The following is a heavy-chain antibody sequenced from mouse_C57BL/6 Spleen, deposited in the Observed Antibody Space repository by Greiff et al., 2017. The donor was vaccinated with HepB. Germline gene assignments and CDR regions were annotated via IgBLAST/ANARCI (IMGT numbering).Heavy chain of an antibody. CDR2: IYPGDGDT. CDR1: GYAFSSYW. J-gene: IGHJ1*03. V-gene: IGHV1-80*01. Sequence: VMLVESGAELVKPGASVKISCKASGYAFSSYWMNWVKQRPGKGLEWIGQIYPGDGDTNYNGKFKGKATLTADKSSSTAYMQLSSLTSEDSAVYFCARGYSNWYFDVWGTGTTVTVSS. CDR3: ARGYSNWYFDV. D-gene: IGHD2-5*01.